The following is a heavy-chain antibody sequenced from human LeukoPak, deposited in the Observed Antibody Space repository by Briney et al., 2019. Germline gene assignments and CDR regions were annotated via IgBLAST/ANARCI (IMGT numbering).Heavy chain of an antibody. CDR1: GFTFSSYS. CDR3: AHAYDILTGYSYFDY. V-gene: IGHV3-21*01. Sequence: GGSLRLSCAASGFTFSSYSMNWVRQAPGKGLEWVSSISSSSSYIYYADSVKGRFTISRDNAKNSLYLQMNSLRAEDTAVYYCAHAYDILTGYSYFDYWGQGTLVTVSS. J-gene: IGHJ4*02. CDR2: ISSSSSYI. D-gene: IGHD3-9*01.